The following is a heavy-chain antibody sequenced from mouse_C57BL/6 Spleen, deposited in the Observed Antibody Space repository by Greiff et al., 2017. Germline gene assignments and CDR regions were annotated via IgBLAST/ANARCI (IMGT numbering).Heavy chain of an antibody. D-gene: IGHD1-1*01. Sequence: QVQLQQPGAELVKPGASVKMSCKASGYTFTSYWITWVKQRPGQGLEWLGDIYPGSGSTNYNEQFNITATLTVDTSSSTAYMQLSSLTSEDSAGYYWARRFYYGSSLYVDVWGTGTTVTVSS. CDR2: IYPGSGST. CDR1: GYTFTSYW. V-gene: IGHV1-55*01. J-gene: IGHJ1*03. CDR3: ARRFYYGSSLYVDV.